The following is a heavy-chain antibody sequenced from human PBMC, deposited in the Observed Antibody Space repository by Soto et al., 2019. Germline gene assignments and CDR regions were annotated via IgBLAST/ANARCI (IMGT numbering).Heavy chain of an antibody. CDR3: ARAPTYSYGSGTPYYFYAMDV. CDR2: IYNSGST. CDR1: GGSINNYY. Sequence: SETLSLTCTVSGGSINNYYWNWIRQPPGKGLEWIGYIYNSGSTNYNPSLKSRVTISVDTSKNQFSLTLTSVTAADTAVYYCARAPTYSYGSGTPYYFYAMDVWGQGTTVTVSS. V-gene: IGHV4-59*01. J-gene: IGHJ6*02. D-gene: IGHD3-10*01.